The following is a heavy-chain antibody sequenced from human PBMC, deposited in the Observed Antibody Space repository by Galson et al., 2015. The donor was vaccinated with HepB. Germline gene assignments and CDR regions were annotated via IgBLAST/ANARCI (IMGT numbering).Heavy chain of an antibody. CDR1: GFTVSSKY. D-gene: IGHD3-22*01. V-gene: IGHV3-53*01. Sequence: ALRLSCAASGFTVSSKYMSWVRQAPGQGLEWVSVIYSGGTTYYADSVKGRFAISRDNSKNTLYLQVNSLRAEDTAVYYCARGDYYDSSGYSDVFYILGQGTMVTVSS. CDR3: ARGDYYDSSGYSDVFYI. J-gene: IGHJ3*02. CDR2: IYSGGTT.